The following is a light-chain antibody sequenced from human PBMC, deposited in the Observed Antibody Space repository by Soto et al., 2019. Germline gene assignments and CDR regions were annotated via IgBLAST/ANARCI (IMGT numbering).Light chain of an antibody. J-gene: IGLJ1*01. CDR3: SSYSDSDTKV. CDR2: EVN. CDR1: SSDVGAYIY. V-gene: IGLV2-14*03. Sequence: SALTQPASVSGSPGQSITISCGGTSSDVGAYIYVSWYQQYPGKAPKLIIYEVNNRPSGVSGRFSGSKSDTTAYLTISGLQAEDEAGYYCSSYSDSDTKVFGTGTKVTVL.